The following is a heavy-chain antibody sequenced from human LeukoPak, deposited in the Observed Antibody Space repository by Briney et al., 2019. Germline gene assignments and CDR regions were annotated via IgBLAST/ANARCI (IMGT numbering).Heavy chain of an antibody. CDR2: IRSKAYGGTT. V-gene: IGHV3-49*03. CDR3: ARDGINESYGDYIDY. D-gene: IGHD4-17*01. CDR1: GFTFGDYA. J-gene: IGHJ4*02. Sequence: GGSLRLSCTASGFTFGDYAMSWFRQAPGKGLEWVGFIRSKAYGGTTEYAASVKGRFTISRDDSKSIAYLQMNSLKTEDTAVYYCARDGINESYGDYIDYWGQGTLVTVSS.